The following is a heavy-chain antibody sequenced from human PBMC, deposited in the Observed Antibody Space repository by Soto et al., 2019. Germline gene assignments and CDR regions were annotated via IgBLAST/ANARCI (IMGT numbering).Heavy chain of an antibody. D-gene: IGHD5-12*01. J-gene: IGHJ4*02. CDR3: AKDHGWLQWEELDY. Sequence: EVQLVESGGGLVQPGRSLRLSCAASGFTFDDYAMHWVRQAPGKGLEWVSGISWNSGSIGYADSVKGRFTISRDNAKNSLYLQMNSLRAEDTALYYCAKDHGWLQWEELDYWGQGTLVTVSS. CDR1: GFTFDDYA. V-gene: IGHV3-9*01. CDR2: ISWNSGSI.